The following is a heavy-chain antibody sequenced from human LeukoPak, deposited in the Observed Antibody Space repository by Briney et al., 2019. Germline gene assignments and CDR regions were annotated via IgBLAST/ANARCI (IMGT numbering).Heavy chain of an antibody. CDR1: GGTFSSYA. CDR3: ARARTYYYGSGSYSHAPPSLYFDY. V-gene: IGHV1-69*04. Sequence: ASVKVSCKASGGTFSSYAISWVRQAHEQGLEWMGRIIPILGIANYAQKFQGRVTITADKSTSTAYMELSSLRSEDTAVYYCARARTYYYGSGSYSHAPPSLYFDYWGQGTLVNVSS. CDR2: IIPILGIA. J-gene: IGHJ4*02. D-gene: IGHD3-10*01.